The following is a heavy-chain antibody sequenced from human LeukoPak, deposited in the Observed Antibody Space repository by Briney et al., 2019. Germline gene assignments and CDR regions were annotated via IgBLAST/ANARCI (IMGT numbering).Heavy chain of an antibody. D-gene: IGHD3-22*01. CDR2: ISSSGAYI. CDR3: VGNYYDSSGLDY. Sequence: GGSLRLSCAASGFTFSTYSMNWVRQAPWKGLECVSSISSSGAYIYYADSVKGRFTISRDNAKKSLYLQMNSLRAEDTAIYYCVGNYYDSSGLDYWGQGTLVTVSS. J-gene: IGHJ4*02. CDR1: GFTFSTYS. V-gene: IGHV3-21*01.